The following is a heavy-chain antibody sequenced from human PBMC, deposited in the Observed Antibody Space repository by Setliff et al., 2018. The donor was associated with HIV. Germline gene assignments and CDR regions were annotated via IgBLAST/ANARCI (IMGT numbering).Heavy chain of an antibody. V-gene: IGHV3-21*01. CDR2: ISSASSYI. CDR3: ARGYSSSWHNDYHYYMDV. CDR1: GFSFGTYS. Sequence: LKISCLASGFSFGTYSMTWVRQAPGKGLEWVSSISSASSYIYYEDSVKGRFTVSRDNAEHSLYLQMDSLRADDTAVYYCARGYSSSWHNDYHYYMDVWGKGTTVTVSS. J-gene: IGHJ6*03. D-gene: IGHD6-13*01.